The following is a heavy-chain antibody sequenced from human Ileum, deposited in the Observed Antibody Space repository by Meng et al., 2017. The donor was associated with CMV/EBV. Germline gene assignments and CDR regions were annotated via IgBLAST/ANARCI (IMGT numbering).Heavy chain of an antibody. D-gene: IGHD3-3*01. J-gene: IGHJ4*02. Sequence: HVHLQGSGPGLGKPSGNLSLTCGVSGGSLCGYDWGWIRQPAGKGLEWIGRIYVSVSTDYNPSLKSRATMSVDTSKKQFSLRLTSVTAADTAVYFCAREVDVDGAVPQKGGYYYDYWGQGILVTVSS. V-gene: IGHV4-4*07. CDR3: AREVDVDGAVPQKGGYYYDY. CDR2: IYVSVST. CDR1: GGSLCGYD.